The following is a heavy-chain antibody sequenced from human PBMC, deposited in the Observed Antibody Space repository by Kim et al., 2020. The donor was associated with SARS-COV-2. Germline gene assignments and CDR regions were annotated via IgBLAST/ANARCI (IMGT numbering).Heavy chain of an antibody. Sequence: GGSLRLSCAASGFTFDDYAMHWVRQAPGKGLEWVSLVSGDGGSTYYADSVKGRFTISRDNSKNSLYLQMNSLRTEDTALYYCAKDMVLLWFGERYFDYWGQGTLVTVSS. CDR2: VSGDGGST. CDR3: AKDMVLLWFGERYFDY. J-gene: IGHJ4*02. D-gene: IGHD3-10*01. CDR1: GFTFDDYA. V-gene: IGHV3-43*02.